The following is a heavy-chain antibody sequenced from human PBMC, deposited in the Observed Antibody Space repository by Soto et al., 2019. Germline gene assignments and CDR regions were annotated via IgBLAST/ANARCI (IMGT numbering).Heavy chain of an antibody. CDR3: ARWPTLSSYGYGYYYYGMDV. CDR2: INHSGST. D-gene: IGHD5-18*01. J-gene: IGHJ6*02. V-gene: IGHV4-34*01. Sequence: PSETLSLTCAVYGGSFGGYYWSWIRQPPGKGLEWIGEINHSGSTNYNPSLKSRVTISVDTSKNQFSLKLSSVTAADTHVYYCARWPTLSSYGYGYYYYGMDVWGQGTTVTVS. CDR1: GGSFGGYY.